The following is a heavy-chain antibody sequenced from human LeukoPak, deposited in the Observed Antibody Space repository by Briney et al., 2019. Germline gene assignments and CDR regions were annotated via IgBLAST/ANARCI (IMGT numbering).Heavy chain of an antibody. Sequence: SETLSLTCTVSGGSISSSSYYWGWIRQPPGKGLEWIGSIYYSGSTYYNPSLKSRVTISVDTSKNQFSLKLSSVTAADTAVYYCASQGGYCSGGSCYRSFDYWGQGTLVTVSS. J-gene: IGHJ4*02. V-gene: IGHV4-39*01. CDR3: ASQGGYCSGGSCYRSFDY. D-gene: IGHD2-15*01. CDR1: GGSISSSSYY. CDR2: IYYSGST.